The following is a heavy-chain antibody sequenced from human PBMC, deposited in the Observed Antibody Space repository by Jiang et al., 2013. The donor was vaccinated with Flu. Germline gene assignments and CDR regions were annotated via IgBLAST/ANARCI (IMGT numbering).Heavy chain of an antibody. CDR2: ISGSGGST. J-gene: IGHJ2*01. CDR1: GFTFSSYA. CDR3: AKDRYYYDSSGYYYQPIDWYFDL. D-gene: IGHD3-22*01. V-gene: IGHV3-23*04. Sequence: VQLVESGGGLVQPGGSLRLSCAASGFTFSSYAMSWVRQAPGKGLEWVSAISGSGGSTYYADSVKGRFTISRDNSKNTLYLQMNSLRAEDTAVYYCAKDRYYYDSSGYYYQPIDWYFDLWGRGTLVTVSS.